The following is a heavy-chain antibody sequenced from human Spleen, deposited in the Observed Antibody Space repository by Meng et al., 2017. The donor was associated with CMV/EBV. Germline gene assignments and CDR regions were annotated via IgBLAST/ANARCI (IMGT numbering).Heavy chain of an antibody. CDR3: ARVGGYCSNDTCYRTWLRGFDY. V-gene: IGHV3-72*01. CDR2: TRNKANSYTT. Sequence: LSLTCTVSGGSVSSGSHYWRWIRQPPGKGLEWVGRTRNKANSYTTEYAASVKGRFTISRDDSKNSLYLQMNSLKTEDTAVYYCARVGGYCSNDTCYRTWLRGFDYWGQGTQVTVSS. D-gene: IGHD2-2*01. CDR1: GGSVSSGSHY. J-gene: IGHJ4*02.